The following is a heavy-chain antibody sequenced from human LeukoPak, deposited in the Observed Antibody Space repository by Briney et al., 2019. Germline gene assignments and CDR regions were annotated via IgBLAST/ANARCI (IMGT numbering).Heavy chain of an antibody. J-gene: IGHJ6*03. Sequence: GGSLRLSCAASGFTFSSYSMNWVRQAPGKGLEWVSSISSSSSYIYYADSVKGRFTISRDNAKNSLYLQMNSLRVEDTAVYYCARDRLLEDREYNYYYYMDVWGQGTLVTVSS. CDR3: ARDRLLEDREYNYYYYMDV. V-gene: IGHV3-21*01. CDR2: ISSSSSYI. D-gene: IGHD3-3*01. CDR1: GFTFSSYS.